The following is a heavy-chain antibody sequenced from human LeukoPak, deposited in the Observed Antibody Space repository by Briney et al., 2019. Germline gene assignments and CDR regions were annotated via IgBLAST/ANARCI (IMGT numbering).Heavy chain of an antibody. Sequence: GGSLRLSCAASGFTFSSYSMNWVRQAPGKGLEWVSYISSSSSTIYYADSVKGRFTISRDNAKNSLYLQMNSLRAEDTAVYYCARDGGYRSVAYYFDYWGQGTLVTVSS. CDR3: ARDGGYRSVAYYFDY. CDR1: GFTFSSYS. CDR2: ISSSSSTI. D-gene: IGHD5-12*01. J-gene: IGHJ4*02. V-gene: IGHV3-48*01.